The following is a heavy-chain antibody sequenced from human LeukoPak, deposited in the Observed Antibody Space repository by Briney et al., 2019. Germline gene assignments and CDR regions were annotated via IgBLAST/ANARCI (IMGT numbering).Heavy chain of an antibody. Sequence: PGGSLRLSCTASGFTFGDYAMSWVRQAPGKGLEWVGFISSKAYGGTREYAASVKGTFTISRDDSKSIAYLQMNSLQSDDTAVYYCTRENAYDFWSGRYMDVWGKGTTVTVSS. CDR3: TRENAYDFWSGRYMDV. V-gene: IGHV3-49*04. J-gene: IGHJ6*03. CDR1: GFTFGDYA. CDR2: ISSKAYGGTR. D-gene: IGHD3-3*01.